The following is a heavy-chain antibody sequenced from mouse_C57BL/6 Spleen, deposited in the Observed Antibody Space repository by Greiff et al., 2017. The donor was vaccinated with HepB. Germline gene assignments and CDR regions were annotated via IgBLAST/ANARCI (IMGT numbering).Heavy chain of an antibody. CDR1: GYTFTSYW. Sequence: QVQLQQPGAELVKPGASVKMSCKASGYTFTSYWITWVKQRPGQGLEWIGDIYPGSGSTNYNEKFKSKATLTVDTSYSTAYMQLSSLTSEDSAVDNCARIGYEDPYFEDWGQGTTLTVSS. D-gene: IGHD2-14*01. V-gene: IGHV1-55*01. CDR3: ARIGYEDPYFED. J-gene: IGHJ2*01. CDR2: IYPGSGST.